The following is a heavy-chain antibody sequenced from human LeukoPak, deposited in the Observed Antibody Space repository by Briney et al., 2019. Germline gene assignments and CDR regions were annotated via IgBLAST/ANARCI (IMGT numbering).Heavy chain of an antibody. J-gene: IGHJ4*02. V-gene: IGHV1-18*01. D-gene: IGHD2-2*01. CDR2: ISGYNGNT. Sequence: ASVTVSCTASGYTFTSYGFSWVRQAPGQGLECMGWISGYNGNTDYAQKFQGRVTMTTDKSSSTAYMELRSLRPDDTAVYYCAREVYCSSTSCAYYFDYWGQGTLVTVSS. CDR1: GYTFTSYG. CDR3: AREVYCSSTSCAYYFDY.